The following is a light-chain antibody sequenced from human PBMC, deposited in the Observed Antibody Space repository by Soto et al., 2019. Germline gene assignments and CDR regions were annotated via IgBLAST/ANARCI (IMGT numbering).Light chain of an antibody. CDR2: GAT. V-gene: IGKV3-20*01. CDR3: QQYNSSPWT. Sequence: EIVLTQSPGTLSLSPGERATLSCRASQSVRGSYLAWYRQRPGQAPRLLIYGATSRATGIPDRFSGSGSGTDFTLTISRLEPEDFAVYYCQQYNSSPWTFGQGTKVEIK. J-gene: IGKJ1*01. CDR1: QSVRGSY.